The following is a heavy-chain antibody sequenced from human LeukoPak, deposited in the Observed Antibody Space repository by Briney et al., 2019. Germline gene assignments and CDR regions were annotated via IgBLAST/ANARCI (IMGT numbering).Heavy chain of an antibody. CDR3: ARDTTYYESSAYYDSYDI. Sequence: GGSLRLSCEASGLIFSMYWMARVRQAPGKGLEWVANIKRDGSERHCLDSVRGRFTVSRDNAKNSLYLQLNSLRAEDTAVYFCARDTTYYESSAYYDSYDIWGQGTMVTVSS. CDR1: GLIFSMYW. V-gene: IGHV3-7*01. D-gene: IGHD3-22*01. J-gene: IGHJ3*02. CDR2: IKRDGSER.